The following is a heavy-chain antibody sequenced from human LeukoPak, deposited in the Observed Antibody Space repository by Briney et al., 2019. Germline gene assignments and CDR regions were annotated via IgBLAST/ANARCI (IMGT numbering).Heavy chain of an antibody. J-gene: IGHJ3*02. CDR1: GGSISNGGYY. CDR2: IYYSGST. V-gene: IGHV4-31*03. Sequence: SETLSLTCTVSGGSISNGGYYWSWIRQHPGKGLEWIGYIYYSGSTYYNPSLKSRVTISVDTSKNQFSLKLSSVTAADTAVYYCARELWRYAFDIWGQGTMVTVSS. CDR3: ARELWRYAFDI. D-gene: IGHD2-21*01.